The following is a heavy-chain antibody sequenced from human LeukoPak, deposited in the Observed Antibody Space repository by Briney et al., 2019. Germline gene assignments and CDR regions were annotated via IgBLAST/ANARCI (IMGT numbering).Heavy chain of an antibody. D-gene: IGHD3-22*01. CDR3: ASLTYYYDSSGYYSPEPVRD. CDR2: INHSGST. J-gene: IGHJ4*02. Sequence: SETLSLTCTVSGGSISSGGYYWSWIRQPPGKGLEWIGEINHSGSTNYSPSLKSRVTISVDTSKNQFSLKLSSVTAADTAVYYCASLTYYYDSSGYYSPEPVRDWGQGTLVTVSS. CDR1: GGSISSGGYY. V-gene: IGHV4-39*07.